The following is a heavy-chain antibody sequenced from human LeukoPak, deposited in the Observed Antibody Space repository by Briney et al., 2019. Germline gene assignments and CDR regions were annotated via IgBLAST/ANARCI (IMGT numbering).Heavy chain of an antibody. Sequence: PGGSLRLSCAASGFTFSNYWIHWVRQAPGKGLEWVGRIKSKTDGGTTDYAAPVKGRFTISRDDSKNTLYLQMNSLKTEDTAVYYCTSRVVVPAAIGVNWFDPWGQGTLVTVSS. D-gene: IGHD2-2*01. CDR3: TSRVVVPAAIGVNWFDP. CDR2: IKSKTDGGTT. J-gene: IGHJ5*02. CDR1: GFTFSNYW. V-gene: IGHV3-15*07.